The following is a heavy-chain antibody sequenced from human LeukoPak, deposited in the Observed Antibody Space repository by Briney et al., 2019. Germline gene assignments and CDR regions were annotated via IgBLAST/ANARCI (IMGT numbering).Heavy chain of an antibody. CDR1: GFTFSSYE. CDR3: ASLYGSGNKGAFDI. CDR2: ISSSGSTI. Sequence: LTGGSLRLSCAASGFTFSSYEMNWVRQAPGKGLEWVSYISSSGSTIYYADSVKGRFTISRDNAKNSLYLQMNSLRAEDTAVYYCASLYGSGNKGAFDIWGQGTMVTVSS. V-gene: IGHV3-48*03. D-gene: IGHD3-10*01. J-gene: IGHJ3*02.